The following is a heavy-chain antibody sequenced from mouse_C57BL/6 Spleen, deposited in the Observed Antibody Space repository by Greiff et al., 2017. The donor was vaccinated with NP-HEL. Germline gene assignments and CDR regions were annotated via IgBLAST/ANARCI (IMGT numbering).Heavy chain of an antibody. D-gene: IGHD2-5*01. CDR3: ARQAYYSNWAFAY. Sequence: EVQLQQSGPELVKPGASVKISCKASGYTFTDYYMNWVKQSHGKSLEWFGDINPNNGGTSYNQKFKGKATLTVDKSSSTAYMELRSLTSEDSAVYYCARQAYYSNWAFAYWGQGTLVTVSA. J-gene: IGHJ3*01. CDR2: INPNNGGT. V-gene: IGHV1-26*01. CDR1: GYTFTDYY.